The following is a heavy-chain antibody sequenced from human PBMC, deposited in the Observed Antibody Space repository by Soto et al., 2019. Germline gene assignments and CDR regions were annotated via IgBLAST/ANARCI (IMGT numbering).Heavy chain of an antibody. Sequence: EVQLLESGGGLVQPGGSLRLSGAASGFTVSSYAMSWVRQAPGKGLEWVSTISGSGGSTYYADSVKGRFTISRDNSKNTLYLQRSSLRAEDTAVYYCAKGFEGSWIQLWLPGAFDIWGQGTRVTVSS. J-gene: IGHJ3*02. V-gene: IGHV3-23*01. D-gene: IGHD5-18*01. CDR2: ISGSGGST. CDR3: AKGFEGSWIQLWLPGAFDI. CDR1: GFTVSSYA.